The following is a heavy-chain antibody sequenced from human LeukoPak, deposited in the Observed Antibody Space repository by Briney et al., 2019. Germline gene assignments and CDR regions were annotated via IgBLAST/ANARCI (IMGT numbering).Heavy chain of an antibody. CDR2: ISSSGTAI. CDR3: ARDPLVFASYCDC. J-gene: IGHJ4*02. D-gene: IGHD6-13*01. Sequence: GGSLRLSCAASGFTFSDFYMSWIRQAPGKGLEWVSYISSSGTAIYYADSVKGRFTISRDNAKNSLYLQMNSLRDEDTAVYYCARDPLVFASYCDCWGQGTLVTVSP. V-gene: IGHV3-11*01. CDR1: GFTFSDFY.